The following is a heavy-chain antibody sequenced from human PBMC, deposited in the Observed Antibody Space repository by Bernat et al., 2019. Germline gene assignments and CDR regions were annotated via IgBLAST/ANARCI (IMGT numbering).Heavy chain of an antibody. V-gene: IGHV1-3*01. D-gene: IGHD2-15*01. Sequence: QVQLVQSGAEVKKPGASVKVSCKASGYTFTSYAMHWVRQAPGQRLEWMGWINAGNGNTKYSQKYQGRVTITSDTSASTAYMELSSLRSEDTAVYYCARAQAWEVVVAAIDYWGQGTLVTVSS. CDR1: GYTFTSYA. CDR2: INAGNGNT. CDR3: ARAQAWEVVVAAIDY. J-gene: IGHJ4*02.